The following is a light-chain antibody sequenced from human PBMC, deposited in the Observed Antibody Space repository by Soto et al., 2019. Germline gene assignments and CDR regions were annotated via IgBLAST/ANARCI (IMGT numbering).Light chain of an antibody. Sequence: SYELTQPPSVSVAPGQTARFTCGGNNIGSKSVHWYQQKPGQAPVLVVYDDSDRPSGIPERFSGSNSGNTDTLTISRVEAGDEADYYCQVWDSSSDHVVFGGGTKVTVL. CDR1: NIGSKS. CDR3: QVWDSSSDHVV. J-gene: IGLJ2*01. V-gene: IGLV3-21*02. CDR2: DDS.